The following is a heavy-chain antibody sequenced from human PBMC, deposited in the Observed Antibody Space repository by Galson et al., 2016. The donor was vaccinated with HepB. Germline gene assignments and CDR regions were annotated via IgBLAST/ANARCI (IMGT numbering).Heavy chain of an antibody. D-gene: IGHD3-22*01. J-gene: IGHJ4*02. CDR2: ITDDGVGT. CDR3: AKDRGGVFSAYHFDS. Sequence: SLRLSCAGSGFIFNSHAMSWVRQAPGKGLEWVSTITDDGVGTFYADSVEGRFTISRDNSKNTLFLQMNRLSAEDTALYYCAKDRGGVFSAYHFDSWGQGALVPVSS. CDR1: GFIFNSHA. V-gene: IGHV3-23*01.